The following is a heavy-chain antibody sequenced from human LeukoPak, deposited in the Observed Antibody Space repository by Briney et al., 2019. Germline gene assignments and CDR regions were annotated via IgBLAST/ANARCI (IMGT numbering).Heavy chain of an antibody. CDR2: INAGNGNT. Sequence: ASVKVSCKASGYTFTSYAMHWVRQAPGQRLEWMGWINAGNGNTKYSQKFQGRVTITRDTSASTAYMELSSLRSEDTAVYYCARGGYYDILTGRRGYYGMDVWGQGTTVTASS. D-gene: IGHD3-9*01. V-gene: IGHV1-3*01. CDR1: GYTFTSYA. CDR3: ARGGYYDILTGRRGYYGMDV. J-gene: IGHJ6*02.